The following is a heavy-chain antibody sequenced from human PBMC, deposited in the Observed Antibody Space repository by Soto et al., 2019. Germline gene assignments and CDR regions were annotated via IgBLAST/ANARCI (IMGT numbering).Heavy chain of an antibody. Sequence: SETLSLTCTISSGSISPYSWTWIRQSPGKGLEWIGYVSHSGRTFYTPSLKSRLTMSLDTSRSQFSLRLKSVSAADTAVYYCARLLGGYDDYGGWFAPWGQGTLVTVSS. J-gene: IGHJ5*02. CDR3: ARLLGGYDDYGGWFAP. CDR2: VSHSGRT. CDR1: SGSISPYS. D-gene: IGHD4-17*01. V-gene: IGHV4-59*01.